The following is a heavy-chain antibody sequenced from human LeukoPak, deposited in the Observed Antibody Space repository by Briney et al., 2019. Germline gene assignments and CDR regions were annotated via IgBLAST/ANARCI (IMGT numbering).Heavy chain of an antibody. V-gene: IGHV3-30*02. J-gene: IGHJ4*02. CDR2: IRYDGSNK. D-gene: IGHD3-3*01. CDR3: AKDGDFWSGYPQFDY. CDR1: GFTFSSYG. Sequence: GGSLRLSCAASGFTFSSYGMHWVRQAPGKGLEWVAFIRYDGSNKYYADSVKGRFTISRDNSKNTLYLQMNSLRAEDTAVYYRAKDGDFWSGYPQFDYWGQGTLVTVSS.